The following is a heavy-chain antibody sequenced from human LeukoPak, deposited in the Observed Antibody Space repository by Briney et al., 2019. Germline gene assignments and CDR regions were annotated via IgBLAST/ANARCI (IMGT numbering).Heavy chain of an antibody. D-gene: IGHD3-10*01. CDR3: ARENYASGSYYGDDY. Sequence: GASVKVSCKASGYTFTSYGIIWVRQAPRQGLEWMGWISAYNGNTRYGHNLQDRVTMTTDSSTSTAYKELRSLRSDDTAIYYCARENYASGSYYGDDYWGQGTLVTVSS. CDR1: GYTFTSYG. J-gene: IGHJ4*02. CDR2: ISAYNGNT. V-gene: IGHV1-18*01.